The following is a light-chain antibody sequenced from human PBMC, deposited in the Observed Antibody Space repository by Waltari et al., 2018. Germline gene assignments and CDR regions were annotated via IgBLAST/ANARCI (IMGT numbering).Light chain of an antibody. J-gene: IGKJ1*01. CDR3: QQYDSYPWT. CDR2: QAS. Sequence: DIQMTQSPATLSASVGDRVIITCRATQSISSWLAWFQQKPGKAPKLLIYQASTLESGVPSRFRGSGSGSEFTLTISSLQPDDFATYHCQQYDSYPWTFGQGTKVEVK. V-gene: IGKV1-5*03. CDR1: QSISSW.